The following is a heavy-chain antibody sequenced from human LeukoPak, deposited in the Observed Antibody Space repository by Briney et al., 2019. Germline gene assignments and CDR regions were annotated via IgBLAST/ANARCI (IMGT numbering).Heavy chain of an antibody. V-gene: IGHV3-7*01. CDR2: IKQDGSEK. Sequence: GGSLRLSCAASGFTFSSYWMSWVRQAPGKGLEWVANIKQDGSEKYYVDSVKGRFTIFRDNTKNSLYLQMNSLRAEDTAVYYCARDDCSSISCYHNWFDPWGQGTLVTVSS. CDR3: ARDDCSSISCYHNWFDP. J-gene: IGHJ5*02. D-gene: IGHD2-2*01. CDR1: GFTFSSYW.